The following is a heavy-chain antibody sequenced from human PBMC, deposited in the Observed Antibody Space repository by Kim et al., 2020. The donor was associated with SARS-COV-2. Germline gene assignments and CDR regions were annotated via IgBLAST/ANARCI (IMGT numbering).Heavy chain of an antibody. CDR1: GFTFSSYA. Sequence: GGSLRLSCAASGFTFSSYAMHWVRQAPGKGLEWVAVISYDGSNKYYADSVKGRFTISRDNSKNTLYLQMNSLRAEDTAVYYCARDGWRDGYHSIDYWGQGTLVTVSS. J-gene: IGHJ4*02. CDR2: ISYDGSNK. D-gene: IGHD5-12*01. V-gene: IGHV3-30*04. CDR3: ARDGWRDGYHSIDY.